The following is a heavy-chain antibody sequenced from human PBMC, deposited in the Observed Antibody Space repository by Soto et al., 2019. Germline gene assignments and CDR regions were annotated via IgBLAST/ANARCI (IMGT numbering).Heavy chain of an antibody. V-gene: IGHV4-39*01. CDR3: ACPGIAAAGGYYGMDV. D-gene: IGHD6-13*01. Sequence: QLQLQESGPGLVKPSETLSLTCTVSGGSISSSSYYWGWIRQPPGKGLEWIGSIYYSGSTYYNPSLKSRVTISVDTSKNQFSLKLSSVTAADTAVYYCACPGIAAAGGYYGMDVWGQGTTVTVSS. J-gene: IGHJ6*02. CDR1: GGSISSSSYY. CDR2: IYYSGST.